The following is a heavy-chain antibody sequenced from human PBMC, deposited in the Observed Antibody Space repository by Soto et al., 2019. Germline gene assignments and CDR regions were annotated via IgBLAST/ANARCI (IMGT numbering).Heavy chain of an antibody. J-gene: IGHJ6*02. Sequence: QVQLEQSGAEVKKPGASVKVSCKASGYFFSGYHMHWVRQAPGQGLECMGAINADSGSTNYAQNFQGRVPMTRDTSITTAYMELSRLRSDDTAVYYCAQADLPVAADYGIDVWGQGTTLTVS. V-gene: IGHV1-2*02. CDR2: INADSGST. CDR1: GYFFSGYH. D-gene: IGHD6-19*01. CDR3: AQADLPVAADYGIDV.